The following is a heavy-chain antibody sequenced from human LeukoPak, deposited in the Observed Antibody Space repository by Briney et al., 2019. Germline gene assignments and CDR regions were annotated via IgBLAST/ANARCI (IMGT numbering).Heavy chain of an antibody. V-gene: IGHV3-30*02. Sequence: GGSLRPSCAASGFSFSTSGMHWVRQAPGKGLEWVAFIQYDESYKYYVDSVKGRFTISRDNSRNTLDIEMNSLRPEDTAVYYCAKTSQYSSGWFDYWGQGTLVTVSS. CDR2: IQYDESYK. D-gene: IGHD6-19*01. CDR3: AKTSQYSSGWFDY. CDR1: GFSFSTSG. J-gene: IGHJ4*02.